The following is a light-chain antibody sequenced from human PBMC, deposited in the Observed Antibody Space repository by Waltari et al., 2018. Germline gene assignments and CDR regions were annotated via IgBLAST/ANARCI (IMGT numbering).Light chain of an antibody. Sequence: EIVLTQSPGTLSLSPGEGATPSCRASQSVSSSYLAWYQQKPGQAPSPLIYGASNRATDIPDRFTGSGSGTDFTLTINRLEPEDFAVYYCQQYGNSRGSFGQGTKLEIK. J-gene: IGKJ2*03. CDR2: GAS. V-gene: IGKV3-20*01. CDR1: QSVSSSY. CDR3: QQYGNSRGS.